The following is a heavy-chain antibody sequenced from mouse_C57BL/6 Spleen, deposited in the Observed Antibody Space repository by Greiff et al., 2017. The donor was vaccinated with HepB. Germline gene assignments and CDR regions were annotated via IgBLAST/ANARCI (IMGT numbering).Heavy chain of an antibody. Sequence: QVQLQQPGAELVKPGASVKMSCKASGYTFTSYWITWVKQRPGQGLEWIGDIYPGSGSTNYNEKFKSKATLTVDTSSSTAYMQLRRLTSEDSSIYYGSRFGIYYGNFPIAYWGQVTLVTVSA. D-gene: IGHD2-1*01. CDR3: SRFGIYYGNFPIAY. CDR2: IYPGSGST. J-gene: IGHJ3*01. V-gene: IGHV1-55*01. CDR1: GYTFTSYW.